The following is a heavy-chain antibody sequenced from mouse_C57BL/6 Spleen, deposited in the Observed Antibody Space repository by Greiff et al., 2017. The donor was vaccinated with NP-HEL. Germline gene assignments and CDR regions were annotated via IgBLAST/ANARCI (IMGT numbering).Heavy chain of an antibody. V-gene: IGHV1-64*01. CDR3: ARSGYYGYDLAWFAY. D-gene: IGHD2-2*01. J-gene: IGHJ3*01. Sequence: QVQLKQPGAELVKPGASVKLSCKASGYTFTSYWMHWVKQRPGQGLEWIGMIHPNSGSTNYNEKFKSKATLTVDKSSSTAYMQLSSLTSEDSAVYYCARSGYYGYDLAWFAYWGQGTLVTVSA. CDR1: GYTFTSYW. CDR2: IHPNSGST.